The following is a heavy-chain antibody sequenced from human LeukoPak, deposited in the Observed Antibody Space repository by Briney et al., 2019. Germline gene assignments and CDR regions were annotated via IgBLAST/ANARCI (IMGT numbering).Heavy chain of an antibody. CDR2: IRSKADNYAT. CDR1: GFTFSGSP. J-gene: IGHJ4*02. CDR3: TQSNY. Sequence: GGSLRLSCAASGFTFSGSPILWVRQAPGKGLEWVGRIRSKADNYATAYAASVQGRCTISRDDSKSTAYLQLNSLKTEDTAVYYCTQSNYWGQGALVTVSS. V-gene: IGHV3-73*01.